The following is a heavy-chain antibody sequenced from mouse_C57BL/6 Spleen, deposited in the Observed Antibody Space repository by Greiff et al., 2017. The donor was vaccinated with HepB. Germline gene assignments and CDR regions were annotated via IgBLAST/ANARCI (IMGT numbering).Heavy chain of an antibody. D-gene: IGHD1-1*01. Sequence: EVKLMESGGGLVKPGGSLKLSCAASGFTFSDYGMHWVRQAPEKGLEWVAYISSGSSTIYYADTVKGRFTISRDNAKNTLFLQMTSLRSEDTAMYYCARNGYYYGSSPPWFAYWGQGTLVTVSA. V-gene: IGHV5-17*01. J-gene: IGHJ3*01. CDR2: ISSGSSTI. CDR1: GFTFSDYG. CDR3: ARNGYYYGSSPPWFAY.